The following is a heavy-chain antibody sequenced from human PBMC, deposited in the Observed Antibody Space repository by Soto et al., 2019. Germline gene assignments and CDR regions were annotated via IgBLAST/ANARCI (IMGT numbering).Heavy chain of an antibody. J-gene: IGHJ3*02. V-gene: IGHV3-11*01. CDR2: ISSSGSTI. Sequence: NLGGSLRLSCAASGFTFSDYYMSWIRPAPGKGLEWVSYISSSGSTIYYADSVKGRFTISRDNAKNSLYLQMNSLRAEDTAVYYCARDRTYDYIWGSYRYFGAFDIWGQGTMVTVSS. CDR3: ARDRTYDYIWGSYRYFGAFDI. D-gene: IGHD3-16*02. CDR1: GFTFSDYY.